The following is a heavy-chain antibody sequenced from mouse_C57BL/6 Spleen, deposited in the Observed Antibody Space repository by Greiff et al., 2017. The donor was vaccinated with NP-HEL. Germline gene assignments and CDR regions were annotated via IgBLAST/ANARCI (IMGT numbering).Heavy chain of an antibody. D-gene: IGHD2-5*01. J-gene: IGHJ3*01. CDR2: INPSNGGT. V-gene: IGHV1-53*01. CDR3: ARGGGVKGAWFAY. Sequence: VQLQQPGTELVKPGASVKLSCKASGYTFTSYWMHWVKQRPGQGLEWIGNINPSNGGTNYNEKFKSKATLTVDKSSSTAYMQLSSLTSEDSAVYYCARGGGVKGAWFAYWGQGTLVTVSA. CDR1: GYTFTSYW.